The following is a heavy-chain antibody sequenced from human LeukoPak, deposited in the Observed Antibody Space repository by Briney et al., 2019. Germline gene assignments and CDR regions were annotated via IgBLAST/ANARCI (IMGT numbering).Heavy chain of an antibody. J-gene: IGHJ5*02. Sequence: PGRSLRLSCAASGFTFSSYAMHWVRQAPGKGLEWVAVISYDGSNKYYADSVKGRFTISRDNSKNTLYLQMNSLRAEDTAVYYCARHSLPYGDYGNWFDPWGQGTLVTVSS. CDR2: ISYDGSNK. V-gene: IGHV3-30*04. CDR1: GFTFSSYA. D-gene: IGHD4-17*01. CDR3: ARHSLPYGDYGNWFDP.